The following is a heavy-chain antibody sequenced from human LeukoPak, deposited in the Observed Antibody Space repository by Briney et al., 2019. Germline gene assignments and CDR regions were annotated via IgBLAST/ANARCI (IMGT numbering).Heavy chain of an antibody. CDR1: GYTFTSYY. CDR2: INPSGGST. J-gene: IGHJ6*03. Sequence: GASVKVSCKASGYTFTSYYMHWVRQAPGQGLEWKGIINPSGGSTSYAQKFQGRVTMTRDTSTSTVYMELSSLRSEDTAVYYCARDQRLVTAQYYYYYMDVWGKGTTVTVSS. CDR3: ARDQRLVTAQYYYYYMDV. D-gene: IGHD4-11*01. V-gene: IGHV1-46*01.